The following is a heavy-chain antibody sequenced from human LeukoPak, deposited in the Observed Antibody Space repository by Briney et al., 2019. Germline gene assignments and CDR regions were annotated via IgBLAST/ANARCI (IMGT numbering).Heavy chain of an antibody. CDR3: AKDHRDTMTFDY. D-gene: IGHD3-22*01. CDR2: ISGSGGST. J-gene: IGHJ4*02. CDR1: GFTFSGYA. Sequence: GGSLRLSCAASGFTFSGYAMSWVRQAPGKGLEWVSAISGSGGSTYYADSVKGRFTISRDNSKNTLYLQMNSLRAEDTAVYYCAKDHRDTMTFDYWGQGTLVTVSS. V-gene: IGHV3-23*01.